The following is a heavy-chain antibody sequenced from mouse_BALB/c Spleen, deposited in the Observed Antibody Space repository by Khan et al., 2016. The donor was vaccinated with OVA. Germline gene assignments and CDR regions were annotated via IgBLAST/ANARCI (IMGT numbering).Heavy chain of an antibody. Sequence: VQLKESGPGLVKPSQSLSLTCTVTGYSITSDYAWNWIRQFPGNKLEWMGYISYSGSTRYNPSLKSRISITRDTSKNQFFLQLNSVTTEETATYYCARDGSRYNYAMDYWGQGTAVTVSS. D-gene: IGHD2-3*01. CDR1: GYSITSDYA. J-gene: IGHJ4*01. CDR3: ARDGSRYNYAMDY. CDR2: ISYSGST. V-gene: IGHV3-2*02.